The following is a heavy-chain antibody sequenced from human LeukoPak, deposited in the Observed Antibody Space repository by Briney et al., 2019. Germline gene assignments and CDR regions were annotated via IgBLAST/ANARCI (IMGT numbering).Heavy chain of an antibody. CDR3: ATRSYSAGRDF. Sequence: GGSLRLPCAASGFTFSSYAMTWVRQAPGKGLEWVSGISRSGDSTDYADSVKGRFTISRDNPKNMVYLQMNSLRVEDTAVYFCATRSYSAGRDFWGQGTLVTVSS. V-gene: IGHV3-23*01. CDR2: ISRSGDST. J-gene: IGHJ4*02. D-gene: IGHD6-13*01. CDR1: GFTFSSYA.